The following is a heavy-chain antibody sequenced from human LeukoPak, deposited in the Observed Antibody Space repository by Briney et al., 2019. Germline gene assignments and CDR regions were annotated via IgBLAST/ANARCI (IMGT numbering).Heavy chain of an antibody. CDR3: ARVVVTGAFSTWFDP. Sequence: SETLSLTCTISGGDINNSDYLWGWVRQPPGQGLEWIGNLHHSGSAYHNPSLKSRITMSVDTSKNHFSLNLTSVIVADTAIYYCARVVVTGAFSTWFDPWGQGALVIVS. D-gene: IGHD2-21*02. CDR2: LHHSGSA. V-gene: IGHV4-39*02. J-gene: IGHJ5*02. CDR1: GGDINNSDYL.